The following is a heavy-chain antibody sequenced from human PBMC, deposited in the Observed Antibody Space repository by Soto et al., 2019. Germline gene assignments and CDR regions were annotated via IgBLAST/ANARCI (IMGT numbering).Heavy chain of an antibody. CDR1: VGSFSDSQ. J-gene: IGHJ4*02. V-gene: IGHV4-59*01. Sequence: QWHLQGSGPGLVKPRETLSLTCTVSVGSFSDSQWTWIRRSPGKGLGWIGYFFYSGRTNYNPSLKSRLTISLDTSTKQFSLSLRSVTAADTAVYYCARMRGLGEISPYFDYWGQGTLVTVSS. CDR2: FFYSGRT. CDR3: ARMRGLGEISPYFDY. D-gene: IGHD3-16*02.